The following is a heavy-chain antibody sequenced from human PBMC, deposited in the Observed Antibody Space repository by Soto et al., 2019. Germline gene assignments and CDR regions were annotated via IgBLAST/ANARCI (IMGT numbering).Heavy chain of an antibody. CDR2: IDPSDSYT. D-gene: IGHD6-19*01. CDR1: GYSFTSYW. J-gene: IGHJ4*02. V-gene: IGHV5-10-1*01. CDR3: ARWQSSGWITTYYFDY. Sequence: PGESLKISCKGSGYSFTSYWISWVRQMPGKGLEWMGRIDPSDSYTNYSPSFQGHVTISADKSISTAYLQWSSLKASDTAMYYCARWQSSGWITTYYFDYWGQGTLVTVSS.